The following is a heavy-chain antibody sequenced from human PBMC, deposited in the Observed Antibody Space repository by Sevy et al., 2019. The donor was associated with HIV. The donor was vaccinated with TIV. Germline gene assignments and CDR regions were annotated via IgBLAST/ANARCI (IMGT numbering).Heavy chain of an antibody. J-gene: IGHJ4*02. Sequence: ASVKVSCKASGYTFTSYGISWVRQAPGQGLEWMGWISAYNGNTNYAQKLQGRVTITTDTSTSTAYMELRSLRSDDTAVYYCARSFVYDSSGYSDYWGQGTLVTVSS. CDR1: GYTFTSYG. V-gene: IGHV1-18*01. D-gene: IGHD3-22*01. CDR2: ISAYNGNT. CDR3: ARSFVYDSSGYSDY.